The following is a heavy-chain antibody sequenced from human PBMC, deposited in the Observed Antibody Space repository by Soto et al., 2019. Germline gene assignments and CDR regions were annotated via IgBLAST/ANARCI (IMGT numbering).Heavy chain of an antibody. J-gene: IGHJ4*02. CDR1: GGTFSSYT. Sequence: GASVKVSCKASGGTFSSYTISWVRQAPGQGLEWMGRIIPILGIANYAQKFQGRVTITADKSTSTAYMELSSLRSEDTAVYYCARDTRSAEFFDYWGQGTLVNVSS. CDR2: IIPILGIA. V-gene: IGHV1-69*04. CDR3: ARDTRSAEFFDY.